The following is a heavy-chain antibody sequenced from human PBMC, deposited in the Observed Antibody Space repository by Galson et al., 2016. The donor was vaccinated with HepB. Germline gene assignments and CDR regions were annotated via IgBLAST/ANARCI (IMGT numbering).Heavy chain of an antibody. D-gene: IGHD1-1*01. V-gene: IGHV3-23*01. CDR3: TPPRDDRTGWNEIGN. Sequence: SLRLSCAASGFNFRNYGMSWIRQAPGKGLEWVAAISDNGGIPYSADSVKGRFSTSIENSKNTLYLQMNSLRAADTALYYCTPPRDDRTGWNEIGNWCQGTLVTVSS. CDR1: GFNFRNYG. J-gene: IGHJ4*02. CDR2: ISDNGGIP.